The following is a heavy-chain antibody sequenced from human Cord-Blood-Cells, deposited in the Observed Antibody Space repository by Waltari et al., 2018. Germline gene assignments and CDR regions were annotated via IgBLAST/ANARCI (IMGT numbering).Heavy chain of an antibody. V-gene: IGHV4-34*01. Sequence: QVQLQQWGAGLLKPSETLSLTCAVYGGSFSGYYWSWIRPPPGKGLEWIGEINHSGSTNYNPSLKSRVTISVDTSKNQFSLKLSSVTAADTAVYYCARDVADCSGGSCYHAFDIWGQGTMVTVSS. J-gene: IGHJ3*02. D-gene: IGHD2-15*01. CDR3: ARDVADCSGGSCYHAFDI. CDR2: INHSGST. CDR1: GGSFSGYY.